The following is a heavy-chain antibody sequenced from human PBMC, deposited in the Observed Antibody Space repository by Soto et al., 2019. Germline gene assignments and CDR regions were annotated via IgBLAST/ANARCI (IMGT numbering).Heavy chain of an antibody. Sequence: EVQLVESGGGLVQPGGSLRLSCAASGFTFSRYWMHWVRQAPGEGLVWVSGISPEGSTTRYVDSVKGRFPISRYNVKNTRYLQTRSRRAEDTAVYDCAKDGVCVVGISRGVDSGGQGTVVTVSS. J-gene: IGHJ3*02. D-gene: IGHD1-26*01. V-gene: IGHV3-74*01. CDR3: AKDGVCVVGISRGVDS. CDR2: ISPEGSTT. CDR1: GFTFSRYW.